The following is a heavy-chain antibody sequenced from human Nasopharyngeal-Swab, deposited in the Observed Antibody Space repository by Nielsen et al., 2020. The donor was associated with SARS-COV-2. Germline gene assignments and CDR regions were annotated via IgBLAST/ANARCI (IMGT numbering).Heavy chain of an antibody. CDR1: GFTFDDYA. J-gene: IGHJ4*02. V-gene: IGHV3-9*01. CDR2: ISGNSVSI. CDR3: AKDKGVGSFDY. D-gene: IGHD3-10*01. Sequence: GGSLRLSCAASGFTFDDYAMYWVRQAPGKGLEWVSGISGNSVSIGYSDSVKGRFIISRDNAKNSLYLQMNSLRVEDTALYYCAKDKGVGSFDYWGQGTLVTASS.